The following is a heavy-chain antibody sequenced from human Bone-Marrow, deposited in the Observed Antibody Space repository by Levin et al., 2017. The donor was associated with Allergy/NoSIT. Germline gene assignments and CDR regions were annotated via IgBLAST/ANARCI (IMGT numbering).Heavy chain of an antibody. CDR3: ARDQFRRATIGARWFDP. CDR2: IKEDGSEK. Sequence: GGSLRLSCAASGFTFSNSWMSWVRQAPGKGLEWVANIKEDGSEKYYVDSVKGRFTISRDNAKNSLYVQMDSLRAEDTAVYYCARDQFRRATIGARWFDPWGQGTLVTVSS. D-gene: IGHD5-24*01. V-gene: IGHV3-7*01. J-gene: IGHJ5*02. CDR1: GFTFSNSW.